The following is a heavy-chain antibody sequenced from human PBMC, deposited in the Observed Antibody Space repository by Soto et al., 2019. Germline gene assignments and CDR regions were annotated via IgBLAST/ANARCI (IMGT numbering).Heavy chain of an antibody. J-gene: IGHJ6*02. D-gene: IGHD3-10*01. CDR1: GYTVRSNS. CDR2: INGGNGYA. Sequence: ASGKISFKASGYTVRSNSIHWVRHAPGPELEWMGWINGGNGYAKYSQNFQDRVTLTRDASASTTYMELSSLRSEDTAIFYCARATYTSGGSPTFAMDVWGQGTTVTVSS. CDR3: ARATYTSGGSPTFAMDV. V-gene: IGHV1-3*01.